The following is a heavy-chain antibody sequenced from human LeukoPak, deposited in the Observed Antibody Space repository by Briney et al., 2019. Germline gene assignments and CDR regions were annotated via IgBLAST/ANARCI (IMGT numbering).Heavy chain of an antibody. CDR1: GFTFSYFS. V-gene: IGHV3-48*02. CDR2: ISSSSSTI. CDR3: ARDYDTSGYTFDY. Sequence: GGSLRLSCAASGFTFSYFSMNWVRQAPGKGLEGISYISSSSSTIYYADSVKGRFTISRDNAKNSLCLQMNSLRDEDTAVYYCARDYDTSGYTFDYWGQGTLVTVSS. J-gene: IGHJ4*02. D-gene: IGHD3-22*01.